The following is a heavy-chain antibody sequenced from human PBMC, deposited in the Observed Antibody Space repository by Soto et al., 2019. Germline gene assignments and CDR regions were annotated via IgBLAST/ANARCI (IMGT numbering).Heavy chain of an antibody. Sequence: GASVKVSCKASGYTFTGYYMHWVRQAPGQGLEWMGWINPNSGGTNYAQKFQGWVTMTRDTSISTAYMEPSRLRSDDTAVYYCARDLVVAATPGYYYYYGMDVWGQGTTVTVSS. D-gene: IGHD2-15*01. CDR1: GYTFTGYY. V-gene: IGHV1-2*04. CDR3: ARDLVVAATPGYYYYYGMDV. J-gene: IGHJ6*02. CDR2: INPNSGGT.